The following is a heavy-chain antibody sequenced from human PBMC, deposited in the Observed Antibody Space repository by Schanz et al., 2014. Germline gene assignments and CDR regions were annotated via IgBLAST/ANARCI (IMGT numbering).Heavy chain of an antibody. J-gene: IGHJ3*02. CDR2: ISYDGSSK. CDR3: ARGIITMVRGGDVGAFDI. D-gene: IGHD3-10*01. Sequence: VQLAESGGGVVQPGRSLRLSCAASGFAFNNYGMHWVRQAPGKGLEWVALISYDGSSKNHADSVQGRFTISRDNSKNALYLQMDSLRAEDTAVYYCARGIITMVRGGDVGAFDIWGQGTMXTVSS. V-gene: IGHV3-33*01. CDR1: GFAFNNYG.